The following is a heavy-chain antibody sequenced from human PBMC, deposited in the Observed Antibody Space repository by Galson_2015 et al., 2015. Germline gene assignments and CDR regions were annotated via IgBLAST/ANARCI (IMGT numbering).Heavy chain of an antibody. CDR1: GGTFSSYA. CDR3: ARVDVANYGNHFDY. CDR2: IIPIFGTA. D-gene: IGHD4/OR15-4a*01. V-gene: IGHV1-69*13. Sequence: SVKVSCKASGGTFSSYAISWVRQAPGQGLEWMGGIIPIFGTANYAQKFQGRVTITADESTSTAYMELSSLRSEDTAVYYCARVDVANYGNHFDYWGQGTLVTVSS. J-gene: IGHJ4*02.